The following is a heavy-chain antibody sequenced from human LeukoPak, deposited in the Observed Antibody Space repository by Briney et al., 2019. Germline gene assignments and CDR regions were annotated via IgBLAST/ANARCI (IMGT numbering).Heavy chain of an antibody. CDR2: IYYSGST. CDR1: GGSISSGDYY. Sequence: PSETLSLTCTVSGGSISSGDYYWSWIRQPPRKGLEWIGYIYYSGSTYYNPSLKSRVTISVDTSKNQFSLKLSSVTAADTAVYYCARVPAAYYYFDYWGQGTLVTVSS. V-gene: IGHV4-30-4*01. CDR3: ARVPAAYYYFDY. D-gene: IGHD2-15*01. J-gene: IGHJ4*02.